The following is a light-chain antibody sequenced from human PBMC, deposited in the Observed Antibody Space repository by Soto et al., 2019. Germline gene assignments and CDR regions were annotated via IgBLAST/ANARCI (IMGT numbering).Light chain of an antibody. J-gene: IGKJ5*01. CDR2: TAS. Sequence: DIQLTQSPSFLSASVGDRVTITCRASQGIRSYLAGYQQKPGKAPNLLIPTASTLQSGVPSRCSGSGSGTEFTLTISSLQPEDFETYYCQQRNSYPITCGQGTRLEIK. CDR1: QGIRSY. V-gene: IGKV1-9*01. CDR3: QQRNSYPIT.